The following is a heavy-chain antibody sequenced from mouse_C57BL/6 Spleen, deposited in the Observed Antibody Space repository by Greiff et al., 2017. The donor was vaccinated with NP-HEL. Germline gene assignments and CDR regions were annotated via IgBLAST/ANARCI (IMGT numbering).Heavy chain of an antibody. V-gene: IGHV5-17*01. CDR1: GFTFSDYG. CDR2: ISSGSSTI. D-gene: IGHD1-1*01. Sequence: EVKLVESGGGLVKPGGSLKLSCAASGFTFSDYGMHWVRQAPEKGLEWVAYISSGSSTIYYADTVKGRFTISRDNAKDTLFLQMTSLRSEDTAMYYCARPAYYGSSFYYAMDYWGQGTSVTVSS. CDR3: ARPAYYGSSFYYAMDY. J-gene: IGHJ4*01.